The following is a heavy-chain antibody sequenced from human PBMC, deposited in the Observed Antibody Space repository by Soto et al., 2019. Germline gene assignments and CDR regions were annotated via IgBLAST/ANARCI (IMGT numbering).Heavy chain of an antibody. CDR3: AKLMNSHGGSGLGVDN. CDR2: LSFDGSSK. J-gene: IGHJ4*02. V-gene: IGHV3-30*18. D-gene: IGHD2-15*01. Sequence: QVQLAESGGGVVQPGRSLRLSCAVSGFMFNNYGMHWVRQAPGKGLEWVAFLSFDGSSKYYGDSVKGRFTISGDKSKNTLCLHMSSRRVEETAGDYCAKLMNSHGGSGLGVDNWGRGAQVTVSS. CDR1: GFMFNNYG.